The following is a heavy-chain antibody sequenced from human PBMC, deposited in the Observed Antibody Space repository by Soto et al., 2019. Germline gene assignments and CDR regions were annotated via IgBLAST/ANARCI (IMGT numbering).Heavy chain of an antibody. V-gene: IGHV3-23*01. J-gene: IGHJ5*02. CDR1: GFTFSNYS. CDR3: ARGVPEPIAAVGTSSWFDA. CDR2: IDGSGAGI. D-gene: IGHD6-13*01. Sequence: EVQLLESGGGLVQPGGSLRLSCAASGFTFSNYSMSWVRQAPGKGLGCVSSIDGSGAGISYADSVKGRFTISRDNYKHTLFLKMTGLSAEDTAAYYCARGVPEPIAAVGTSSWFDAWCQGTLVTVSA.